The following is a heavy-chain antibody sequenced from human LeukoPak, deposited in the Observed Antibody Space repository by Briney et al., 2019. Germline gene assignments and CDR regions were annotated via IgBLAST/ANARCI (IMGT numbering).Heavy chain of an antibody. CDR1: GGSISSSSYY. CDR2: IYYSGGT. Sequence: PSETLSLTCTVSGGSISSSSYYWGWIRQPPGKGLEWIGSIYYSGGTYYNPSLKSRVTISVDTSKNQFSLKLSSVTAADTAVYYCARLYLGSTVDAFDIWGQGTMVTVSS. J-gene: IGHJ3*02. D-gene: IGHD2-8*01. V-gene: IGHV4-39*01. CDR3: ARLYLGSTVDAFDI.